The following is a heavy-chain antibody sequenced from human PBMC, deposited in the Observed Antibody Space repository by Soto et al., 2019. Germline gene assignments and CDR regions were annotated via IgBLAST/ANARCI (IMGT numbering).Heavy chain of an antibody. Sequence: QPPGKGLEWIGSIYYSGSTYYNPSLKSRVTISVDTSKNQFSLKLSSVTAADTAVYYCARLGYYYYGMDVWGQGTTVTVSS. D-gene: IGHD3-16*01. CDR2: IYYSGST. J-gene: IGHJ6*02. V-gene: IGHV4-39*01. CDR3: ARLGYYYYGMDV.